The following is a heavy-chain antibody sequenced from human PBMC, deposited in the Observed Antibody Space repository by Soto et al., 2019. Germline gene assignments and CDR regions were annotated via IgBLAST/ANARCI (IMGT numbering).Heavy chain of an antibody. CDR3: TRYCSSTSCLYYYYGMDV. Sequence: HPGWSLRFSCTASGFTFGDYAMSWVRQAPGKGLEWVGFIRSKAYGGTTEYAASVKGRFTISRDDSKSIAYLQMNSLKTEDTAVYYCTRYCSSTSCLYYYYGMDVWGPVNTVT. V-gene: IGHV3-49*04. D-gene: IGHD2-2*01. CDR1: GFTFGDYA. CDR2: IRSKAYGGTT. J-gene: IGHJ6*02.